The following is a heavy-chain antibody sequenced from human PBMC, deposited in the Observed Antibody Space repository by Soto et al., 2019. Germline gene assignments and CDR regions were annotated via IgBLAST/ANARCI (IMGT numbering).Heavy chain of an antibody. Sequence: SVKFSCKASGGTFSSYAISWVRQAPGQGLEWMGGIIPIFGTANYAQKFQGRVTITADESTSTAYMELSSLRSEDTAVYYCATFRGDGYNLYYYGMDVWGQGTTVTVSS. CDR3: ATFRGDGYNLYYYGMDV. V-gene: IGHV1-69*13. CDR1: GGTFSSYA. CDR2: IIPIFGTA. D-gene: IGHD3-10*01. J-gene: IGHJ6*02.